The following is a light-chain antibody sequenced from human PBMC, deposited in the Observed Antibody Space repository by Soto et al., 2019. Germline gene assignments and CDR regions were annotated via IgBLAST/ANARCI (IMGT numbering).Light chain of an antibody. J-gene: IGKJ2*01. V-gene: IGKV3-15*01. Sequence: EIVMTQSPATLSVSPGERATLSCWASQSVSSNLAWYQHKPGQAPRLLIYGASTRATGIPPWFSGSGSGTEFTLTISSLQSEDFALYYCQQYNGWPRGMYTFGQGTKLEIK. CDR3: QQYNGWPRGMYT. CDR1: QSVSSN. CDR2: GAS.